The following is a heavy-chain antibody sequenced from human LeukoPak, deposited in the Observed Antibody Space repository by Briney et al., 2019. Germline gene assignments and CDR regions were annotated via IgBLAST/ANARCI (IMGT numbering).Heavy chain of an antibody. CDR3: ARGGRYFEVGSYY. D-gene: IGHD3-9*01. CDR1: GGSITTYS. Sequence: PSETLSLTCTVSGGSITTYSWSWIRLPAGRGLEWIGRFYSSGRTDYNPSLQSRVTISVDTSKNQFSLKLSSVTAADTAVYYCARGGRYFEVGSYYWGQGTLVTVSS. CDR2: FYSSGRT. J-gene: IGHJ4*02. V-gene: IGHV4-4*07.